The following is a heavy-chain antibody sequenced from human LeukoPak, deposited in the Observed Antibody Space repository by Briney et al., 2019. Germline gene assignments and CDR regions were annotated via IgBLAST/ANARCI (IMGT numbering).Heavy chain of an antibody. J-gene: IGHJ4*02. D-gene: IGHD3-10*01. CDR2: SDPKSGAT. CDR1: GYTFTSYY. Sequence: ASVQVSCKTSGYTFTSYYIHWLRQAPGQRFEWMGWSDPKSGATKYEHFQGRVTMTRDTSISTAYMELSRLTSDDTAVYYCARGNFYDNKGYSPELRYWGQGTLVTVSS. V-gene: IGHV1-2*02. CDR3: ARGNFYDNKGYSPELRY.